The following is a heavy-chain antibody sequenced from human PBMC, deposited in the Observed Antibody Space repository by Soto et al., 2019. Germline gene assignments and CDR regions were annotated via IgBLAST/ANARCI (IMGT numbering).Heavy chain of an antibody. CDR1: GGSISSSSYS. J-gene: IGHJ3*02. D-gene: IGHD2-21*01. CDR2: IYYSGST. V-gene: IGHV4-39*02. CDR3: ARDPGHVAALDI. Sequence: WETLSLTLTLSGGSISSSSYSWGWIRQPPGKGLEWIGSIYYSGSTYYNPSLKSRVTISVDTCKHQFSLKLSSVTAADTAVYYCARDPGHVAALDIWGQGTMVTVSS.